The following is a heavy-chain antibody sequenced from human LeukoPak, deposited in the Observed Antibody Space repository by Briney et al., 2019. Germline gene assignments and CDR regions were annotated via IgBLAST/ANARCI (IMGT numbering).Heavy chain of an antibody. Sequence: GASLRLSCAASGLNFRAYGMSWVRQAPGKGLEWVSTISGSGDSTYHADSVKGRFTISRDNSKNTLSLQMNSLRAEDTAVYFCARDYFGSRTYYPYQYYGMDVWGQGTTVTVSS. CDR2: ISGSGDST. V-gene: IGHV3-23*01. J-gene: IGHJ6*02. CDR3: ARDYFGSRTYYPYQYYGMDV. D-gene: IGHD3-10*01. CDR1: GLNFRAYG.